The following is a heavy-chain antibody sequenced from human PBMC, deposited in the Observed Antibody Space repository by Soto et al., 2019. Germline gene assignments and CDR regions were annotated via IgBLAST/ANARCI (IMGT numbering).Heavy chain of an antibody. CDR1: GGSISSGGYS. D-gene: IGHD6-13*01. J-gene: IGHJ5*02. CDR2: IYHSGST. Sequence: LSLTCAVSGGSISSGGYSWSWIRQPPGKGLEWIGYIYHSGSTYYNPSLKSRVTISVDRSKNQFPLKLSSVTAADTAVYYCARVELEGWFDPWGQGTLVTVSS. CDR3: ARVELEGWFDP. V-gene: IGHV4-30-2*01.